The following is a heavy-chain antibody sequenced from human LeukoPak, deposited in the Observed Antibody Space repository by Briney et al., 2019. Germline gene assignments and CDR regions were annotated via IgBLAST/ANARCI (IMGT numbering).Heavy chain of an antibody. V-gene: IGHV3-21*01. CDR2: ISSSSSYI. D-gene: IGHD3-22*01. CDR3: ARGTYYYDSSGYYHS. J-gene: IGHJ4*02. CDR1: GFTFSSYA. Sequence: TGGSLRLSCAASGFTFSSYAMSWVRQAPGKGLEWVSSISSSSSYIYYADSVKGRFTISRDNAKNSLYLQMNSLRAEDTAVYYCARGTYYYDSSGYYHSWGQGTLVTVSS.